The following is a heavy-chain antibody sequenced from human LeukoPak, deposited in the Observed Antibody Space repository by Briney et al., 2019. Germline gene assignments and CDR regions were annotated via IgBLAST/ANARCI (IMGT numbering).Heavy chain of an antibody. CDR3: ARHRAAARNWFDP. CDR2: IYTSGST. J-gene: IGHJ5*02. V-gene: IGHV4-61*02. Sequence: PSETLSLTCTVSGGSISSGSYYWSWIRQPAGKGLEWIGRIYTSGSTNYNPSLKSRVTISVDTSKNQFSLKLSSVTAADTAVYYCARHRAAARNWFDPWGQGTLVTVSS. CDR1: GGSISSGSYY. D-gene: IGHD6-13*01.